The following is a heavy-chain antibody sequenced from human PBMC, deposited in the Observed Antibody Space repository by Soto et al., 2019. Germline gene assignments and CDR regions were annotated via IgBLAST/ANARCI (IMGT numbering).Heavy chain of an antibody. Sequence: QVQLVQSGAEVTKPGASVKVSCKATGYTFTGYYMHWGRQAPAQGLEWKRWIDPKSGGTNYAQKFQGRVSMTRDTSIRTAYRELSRLTSADTAVHYCAGTYCSGGSCYSGHRDYWGQGTLVTVSS. V-gene: IGHV1-2*02. J-gene: IGHJ4*02. D-gene: IGHD2-15*01. CDR1: GYTFTGYY. CDR2: IDPKSGGT. CDR3: AGTYCSGGSCYSGHRDY.